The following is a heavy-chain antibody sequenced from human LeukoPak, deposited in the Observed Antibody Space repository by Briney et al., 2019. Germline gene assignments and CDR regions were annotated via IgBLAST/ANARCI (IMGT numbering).Heavy chain of an antibody. CDR2: IYHSGST. Sequence: SETLSLTCTVSGYSISSGYYWGWIRQPPGKGLEWIGSIYHSGSTYYNPSLKSRVTISVDTSKNQFSLKLSSVTAADTAVYYCARDHDSSGYYPLNLVPWGQGTLVTVSS. J-gene: IGHJ5*02. V-gene: IGHV4-38-2*02. CDR1: GYSISSGYY. D-gene: IGHD3-22*01. CDR3: ARDHDSSGYYPLNLVP.